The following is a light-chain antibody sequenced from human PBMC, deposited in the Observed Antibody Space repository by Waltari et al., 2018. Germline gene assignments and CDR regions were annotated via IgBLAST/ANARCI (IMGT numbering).Light chain of an antibody. CDR3: QSYDTTLSVV. V-gene: IGLV1-40*01. CDR1: GPNIGAGYD. CDR2: GSS. Sequence: QSVLTQPPSVSGAPGQRVTISCTGSGPNIGAGYDVHWYQQVPRAAPKLLIYGSSSRPLGVPDRFFGSTSGTSASLAITGLQAEDEAVYYCQSYDTTLSVVFGGGTKLTVL. J-gene: IGLJ3*02.